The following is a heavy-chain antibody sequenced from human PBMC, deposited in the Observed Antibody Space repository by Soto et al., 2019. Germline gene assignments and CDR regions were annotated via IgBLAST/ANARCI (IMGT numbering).Heavy chain of an antibody. Sequence: QVPLVESGGTLVKPGGSLRLSCAASGFRFSDYFMNWIRQAPGKRLEWLSYISGSGDTIFYADSVKGRFTISRDNAKNSLYLQMDSLRADDTAVYYCARRSTMVTDFDYWGQGTLVAVSS. CDR1: GFRFSDYF. CDR3: ARRSTMVTDFDY. CDR2: ISGSGDTI. D-gene: IGHD3-10*01. V-gene: IGHV3-11*01. J-gene: IGHJ4*02.